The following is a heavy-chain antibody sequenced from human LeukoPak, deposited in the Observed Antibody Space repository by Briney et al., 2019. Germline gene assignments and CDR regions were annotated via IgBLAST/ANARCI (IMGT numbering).Heavy chain of an antibody. Sequence: GGSLRLSCAASGFTFRSYAMSWVRQAPGKGLEWVSAISGSGGSTYYADSVKGRFTISRDNSKNTLYRQMNSLRAEDTAVYYCAKDRATMILETFDYWGQGTLVTVSS. CDR2: ISGSGGST. V-gene: IGHV3-23*01. CDR1: GFTFRSYA. J-gene: IGHJ4*02. CDR3: AKDRATMILETFDY. D-gene: IGHD3-22*01.